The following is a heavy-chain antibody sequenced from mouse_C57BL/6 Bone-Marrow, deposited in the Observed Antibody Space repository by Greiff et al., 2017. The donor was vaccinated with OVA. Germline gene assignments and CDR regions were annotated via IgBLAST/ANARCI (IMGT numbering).Heavy chain of an antibody. D-gene: IGHD1-1*01. J-gene: IGHJ1*03. CDR3: ARRTTVVARYVDV. CDR1: GYTFTDYN. V-gene: IGHV1-18*01. CDR2: INPNNGGT. Sequence: EVQLQESGPELVKPGASVKIPCKASGYTFTDYNMDWVKQSHGKSLEWIGDINPNNGGTIYNQKFKGKATLTVDKSSSTAYMELRSLTSEDTAVYYCARRTTVVARYVDVWGTGTTVTVSS.